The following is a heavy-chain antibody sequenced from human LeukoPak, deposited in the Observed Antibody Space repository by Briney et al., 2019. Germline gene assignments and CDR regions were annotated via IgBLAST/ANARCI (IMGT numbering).Heavy chain of an antibody. CDR3: ARLNRIGGTYFFDY. CDR1: GFTFSDHY. J-gene: IGHJ4*02. Sequence: GGSLRLSCAASGFTFSDHYMDWVRQAPGKGLEWVGRTRNKANSYPTAYAASVRDRFTISRDVSENSPYLQMSSLKTEDTAVYYCARLNRIGGTYFFDYWGQGTLVTVSS. D-gene: IGHD1-26*01. CDR2: TRNKANSYPT. V-gene: IGHV3-72*01.